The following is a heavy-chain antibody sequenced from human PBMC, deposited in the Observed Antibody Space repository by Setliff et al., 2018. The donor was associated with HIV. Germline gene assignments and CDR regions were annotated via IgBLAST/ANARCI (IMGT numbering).Heavy chain of an antibody. J-gene: IGHJ6*03. CDR3: ARDYSTTDILSSGYMDV. CDR1: GYMILGYK. V-gene: IGHV1-2*06. Sequence: GASVKVSCKAIGYMILGYKMSWVRQAPGQGLEWIGRISPDNGAAEYAPKFQGRVRMTLDTSISTAYLEIPRLTSDDAAVYYCARDYSTTDILSSGYMDVWGKGTTVTVSS. CDR2: ISPDNGAA. D-gene: IGHD3-9*01.